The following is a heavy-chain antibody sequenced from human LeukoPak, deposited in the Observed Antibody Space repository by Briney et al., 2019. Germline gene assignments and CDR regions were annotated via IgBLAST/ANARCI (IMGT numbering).Heavy chain of an antibody. J-gene: IGHJ4*02. CDR2: INPNSGGT. Sequence: GASVKVSCKASGYTFTGYYMHWVRQAPGQGLEWVGRINPNSGGTNYAQKFQGRVTMTRDTSISTAYMELSRLRSDDTAVYYCARENYYDSSGYYGIWGQGTLVTVSS. CDR1: GYTFTGYY. V-gene: IGHV1-2*06. CDR3: ARENYYDSSGYYGI. D-gene: IGHD3-22*01.